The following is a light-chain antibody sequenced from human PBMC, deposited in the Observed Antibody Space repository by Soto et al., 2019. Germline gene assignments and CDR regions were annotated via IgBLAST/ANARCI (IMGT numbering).Light chain of an antibody. V-gene: IGKV4-1*01. CDR2: WTS. CDR1: QSVLYSSNNKNY. J-gene: IGKJ1*01. CDR3: QEYIQWPPGM. Sequence: DIVMTQSPDSLAVSLGERATINCKSSQSVLYSSNNKNYLAWFQHKPGQPPKLLIYWTSTRESGVPDRFSGSGSGTEFTLTISSLQSEDFAVYYCQEYIQWPPGMFGPGTTVDIK.